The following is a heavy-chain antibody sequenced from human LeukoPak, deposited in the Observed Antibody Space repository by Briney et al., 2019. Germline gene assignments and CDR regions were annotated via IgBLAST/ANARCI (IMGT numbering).Heavy chain of an antibody. J-gene: IGHJ4*02. V-gene: IGHV5-51*01. D-gene: IGHD1/OR15-1a*01. CDR3: ATSESQTKFDY. CDR1: GYSFTTHW. CDR2: IFPGDSEI. Sequence: GESLKISCKGSGYSFTTHWIGWVRQMPGKGLEWMGIIFPGDSEILYSASLQGQVTISADKSINTAYLQWSSLKASDTAMYYCATSESQTKFDYWGQGTLVTVSS.